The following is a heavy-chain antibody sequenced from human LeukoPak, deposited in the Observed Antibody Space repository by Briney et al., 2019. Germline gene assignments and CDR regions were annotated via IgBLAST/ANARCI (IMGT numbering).Heavy chain of an antibody. CDR3: ARGTYYYDSSGYPVWGFDP. Sequence: SETLSLTCTASGCSISSYYWSWIRQPAGKGLEWIARIYTSGSTNYNPSLKSRVTMSVDTSKNQFSLKLSSVTAADTAVYYCARGTYYYDSSGYPVWGFDPWGQGTLVTVSS. CDR1: GCSISSYY. D-gene: IGHD3-22*01. CDR2: IYTSGST. J-gene: IGHJ5*02. V-gene: IGHV4-4*07.